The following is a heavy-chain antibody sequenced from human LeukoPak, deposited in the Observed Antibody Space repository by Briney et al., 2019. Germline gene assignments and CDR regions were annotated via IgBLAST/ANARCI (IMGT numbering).Heavy chain of an antibody. V-gene: IGHV3-74*01. CDR3: ARDQEHSYSGYMVY. CDR2: INSDGSST. J-gene: IGHJ4*02. D-gene: IGHD5-18*01. Sequence: RGGSLRLSCAASGFTFSSYWMHWVRQAPGKGLVWVSCINSDGSSTSYADSVKGRFTISRDNAKNTLYLQMNSLRAEDTAVYYCARDQEHSYSGYMVYWGQGTLVTVSS. CDR1: GFTFSSYW.